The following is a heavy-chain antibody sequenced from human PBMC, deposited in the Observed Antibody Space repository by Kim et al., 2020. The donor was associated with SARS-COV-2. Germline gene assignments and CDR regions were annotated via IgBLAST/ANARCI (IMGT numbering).Heavy chain of an antibody. Sequence: SVKVSCKASGGTFSSYAISWVRQAPGQGLEWMGRIIPILGIANYAQKFQGRVTITADKSTSTAYMELSSLRSEDTAVYYCARDLGYGAYYFDYWGQGTLVAVPS. CDR1: GGTFSSYA. CDR3: ARDLGYGAYYFDY. D-gene: IGHD4-17*01. CDR2: IIPILGIA. J-gene: IGHJ4*02. V-gene: IGHV1-69*04.